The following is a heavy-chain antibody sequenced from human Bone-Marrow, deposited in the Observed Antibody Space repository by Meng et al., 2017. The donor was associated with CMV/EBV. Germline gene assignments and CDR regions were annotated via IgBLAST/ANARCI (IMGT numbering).Heavy chain of an antibody. CDR1: GGSISSSSYY. CDR3: ARQTTTPYSSGETGFDY. V-gene: IGHV4-39*01. D-gene: IGHD6-19*01. CDR2: IYYSGST. J-gene: IGHJ4*02. Sequence: SETLSLTCTVSGGSISSSSYYWGWIRPPPGKGLEWIGSIYYSGSTYYNPPLKSRVTISVDTSKNQFSLKLSSVTAADTAVYYCARQTTTPYSSGETGFDYWGQGTLVTVSS.